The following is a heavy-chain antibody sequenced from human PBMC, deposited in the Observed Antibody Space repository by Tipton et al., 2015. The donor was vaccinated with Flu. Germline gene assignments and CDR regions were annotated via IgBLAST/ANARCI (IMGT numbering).Heavy chain of an antibody. CDR1: GGSISSYY. V-gene: IGHV4-59*01. Sequence: TLSLTCTVSGGSISSYYWSWIRQPPGKGLEWIGYIYYSGSTNYNPSLKSRVTISVDTSKNQFSLKLSSVTAADTAVYYCASLSGGRHQDYYYYYMDVWGKGTTVTVSS. D-gene: IGHD4-23*01. CDR2: IYYSGST. J-gene: IGHJ6*03. CDR3: ASLSGGRHQDYYYYYMDV.